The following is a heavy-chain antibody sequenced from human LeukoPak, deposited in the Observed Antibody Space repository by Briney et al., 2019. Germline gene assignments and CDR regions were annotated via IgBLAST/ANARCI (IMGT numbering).Heavy chain of an antibody. CDR2: INWNGGST. J-gene: IGHJ5*02. D-gene: IGHD4-17*01. CDR3: ARADGDPPEFDP. CDR1: GFTFDDYG. V-gene: IGHV3-20*04. Sequence: PGGSLRLSCAASGFTFDDYGMSWVRQAPGKGLECVSGINWNGGSTGYADSVKGRFTTSRDHAKNSLYLQMNSLRAEDTALYYCARADGDPPEFDPWGQGTLVTVSS.